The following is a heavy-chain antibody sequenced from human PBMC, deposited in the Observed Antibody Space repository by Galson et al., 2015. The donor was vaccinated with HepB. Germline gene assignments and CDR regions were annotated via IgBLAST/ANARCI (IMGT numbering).Heavy chain of an antibody. CDR3: ARDREPTTVVTPWAYYYGMDV. D-gene: IGHD4-23*01. V-gene: IGHV1-69*13. CDR2: IIPIFGTA. Sequence: SVKVSCKASGGTFSSYAISWVRQAPGQGLEWMGGIIPIFGTANYAQKFQGRVTITADESTSTAYMELSSLRSEDTAVYYCARDREPTTVVTPWAYYYGMDVWGQGTTVTVSS. CDR1: GGTFSSYA. J-gene: IGHJ6*02.